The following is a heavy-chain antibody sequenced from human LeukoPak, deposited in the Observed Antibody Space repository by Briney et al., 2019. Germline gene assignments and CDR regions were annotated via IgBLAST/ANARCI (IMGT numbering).Heavy chain of an antibody. D-gene: IGHD3-3*01. Sequence: ASVKVSCKASGYTFTSYGISWVRQAPGQGLEWMGWISAYNGNTNYAQKLQGRVTMTTDTSTGTAYMELRSLRSDDTAVYHCARDQAAYDFWSGYPAHWFDPWGQGTLVTVSS. V-gene: IGHV1-18*01. CDR1: GYTFTSYG. J-gene: IGHJ5*02. CDR3: ARDQAAYDFWSGYPAHWFDP. CDR2: ISAYNGNT.